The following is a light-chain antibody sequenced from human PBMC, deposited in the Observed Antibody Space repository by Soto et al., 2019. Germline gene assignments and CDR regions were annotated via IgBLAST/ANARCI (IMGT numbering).Light chain of an antibody. CDR3: QQSYNVPPWT. Sequence: DIQMTQSPSSLPASVGDRVTITCRASQGISNYLNWYQQKPGKAPKLLIYAASRLQSGVPSRFSGSGSGTDFTLTITSLQSEDFATYYCQQSYNVPPWTFGQGTKVEIK. CDR2: AAS. V-gene: IGKV1-39*01. CDR1: QGISNY. J-gene: IGKJ1*01.